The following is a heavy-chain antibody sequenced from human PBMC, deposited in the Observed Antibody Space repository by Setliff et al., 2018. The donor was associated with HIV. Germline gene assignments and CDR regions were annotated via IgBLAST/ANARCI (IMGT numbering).Heavy chain of an antibody. Sequence: SETLSLTCTVSGDSINSGSYHWNWIRQPAGKGLEWIGRIYISGSANYNPSLKSRVTISVDTSKNQFSLKLSSVTAADTAVYYCASTRIPIWFFHYWAQGTLVTVSS. CDR1: GDSINSGSYH. CDR2: IYISGSA. V-gene: IGHV4-61*02. CDR3: ASTRIPIWFFHY. J-gene: IGHJ4*02. D-gene: IGHD3-9*01.